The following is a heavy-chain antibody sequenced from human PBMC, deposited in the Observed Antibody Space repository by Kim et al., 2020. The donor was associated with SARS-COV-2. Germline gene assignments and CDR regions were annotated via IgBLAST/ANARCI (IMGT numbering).Heavy chain of an antibody. J-gene: IGHJ6*02. CDR1: GFSFSSYS. CDR2: ISSSGTTM. Sequence: GGSLRLSCAASGFSFSSYSMNWVRQAPGKGLEWVSYISSSGTTMFYADSVKGRFTISRDNAKNSLYLQMNSLTDEDTAVYYCAREDYGSGSYYIAYGMDVWGQGTTVTVSS. D-gene: IGHD3-10*01. V-gene: IGHV3-48*02. CDR3: AREDYGSGSYYIAYGMDV.